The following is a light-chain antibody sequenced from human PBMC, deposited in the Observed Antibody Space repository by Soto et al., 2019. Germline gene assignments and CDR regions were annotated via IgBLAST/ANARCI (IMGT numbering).Light chain of an antibody. CDR2: GNS. J-gene: IGLJ2*01. V-gene: IGLV1-40*01. Sequence: QSVLTQPPSVSGAPGQRVTISCTGSSSNIGAGYDVHWYQQLRGTAPKLLIYGNSNRPSGVPDRFSGSKSGTSASLAITGLQAEDEADYYCQSYDSSLPVVFGGGTKLTVL. CDR3: QSYDSSLPVV. CDR1: SSNIGAGYD.